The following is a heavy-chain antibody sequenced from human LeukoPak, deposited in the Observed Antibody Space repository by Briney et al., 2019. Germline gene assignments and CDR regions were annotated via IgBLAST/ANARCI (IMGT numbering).Heavy chain of an antibody. CDR2: IYLGGST. V-gene: IGHV4-61*02. Sequence: SQTLSLTCTVSGGSITSGDYYWSWLRQPAGKGLEWIGRIYLGGSTSYNPSLKSRVTISADTSKNQFSLILSSVTAADTALYYCARDLYGDGSYFDPWGQGTLVTVSS. D-gene: IGHD4-17*01. J-gene: IGHJ5*02. CDR3: ARDLYGDGSYFDP. CDR1: GGSITSGDYY.